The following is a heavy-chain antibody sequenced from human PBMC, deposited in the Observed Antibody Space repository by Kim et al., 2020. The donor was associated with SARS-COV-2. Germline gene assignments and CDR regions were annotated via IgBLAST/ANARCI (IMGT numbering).Heavy chain of an antibody. J-gene: IGHJ5*02. CDR3: ARDLPAARYWFDP. Sequence: YAQGFTGQLVFSLETSVRTAYLQISSLKAEDTAVYYCARDLPAARYWFDPWGQGTLVTVSS. V-gene: IGHV7-4-1*02. D-gene: IGHD6-6*01.